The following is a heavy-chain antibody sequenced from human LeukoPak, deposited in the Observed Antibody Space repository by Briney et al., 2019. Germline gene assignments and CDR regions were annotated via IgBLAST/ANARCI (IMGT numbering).Heavy chain of an antibody. CDR1: GYTFTSYA. Sequence: ASVKVSCKASGYTFTSYAMHWVRQAPGQRPEWMGWINAGNGNTKYSQKFQGRVTITRDTSTSTAYMELRSLRSDDTAVYYCARATAFDESGSHGHWGQGTLVTVSS. CDR2: INAGNGNT. J-gene: IGHJ4*02. D-gene: IGHD5-12*01. V-gene: IGHV1-3*01. CDR3: ARATAFDESGSHGH.